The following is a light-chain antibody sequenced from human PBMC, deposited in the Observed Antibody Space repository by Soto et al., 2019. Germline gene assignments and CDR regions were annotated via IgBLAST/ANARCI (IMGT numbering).Light chain of an antibody. CDR1: RSISNW. CDR3: QQYYSYPIP. Sequence: EIRMTQSPSTLSASVGDRVTITCRASRSISNWLAWYQQRPGIAPKLLIFDASILQSGVPSRFSGSGSGTDFTLTISCLQSEDFATYYCQQYYSYPIPFGQGTRPAIK. J-gene: IGKJ5*01. CDR2: DAS. V-gene: IGKV1-5*01.